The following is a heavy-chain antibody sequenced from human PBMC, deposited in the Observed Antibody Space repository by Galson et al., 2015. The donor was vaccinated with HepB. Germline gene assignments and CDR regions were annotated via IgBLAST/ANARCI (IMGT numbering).Heavy chain of an antibody. J-gene: IGHJ5*02. CDR1: GSTFTDYY. CDR3: ARQSGRSGTYVS. Sequence: SVKVSCKASGSTFTDYYVLWVRQAPGQGLEWMGRINPNSGGTNCAQRFQGRVTMTRHTSIRTVFMELNRLTSDDTAVYYCARQSGRSGTYVSWGQGTLVTVSS. D-gene: IGHD1-26*01. V-gene: IGHV1-2*06. CDR2: INPNSGGT.